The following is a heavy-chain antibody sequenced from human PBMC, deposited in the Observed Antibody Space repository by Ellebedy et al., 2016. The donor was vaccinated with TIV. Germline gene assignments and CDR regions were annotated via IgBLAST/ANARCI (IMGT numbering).Heavy chain of an antibody. CDR3: ARGDRAGTTRLVDY. J-gene: IGHJ4*02. Sequence: GGSLRLSCAASGFTFSSYWMHWVRQAPGKGLVWVSRINSDGISTSYADSVKGRFTISRDNAKNTLYLQMNSLRAEDTALYYCARGDRAGTTRLVDYWGQGTLVTVSS. CDR2: INSDGIST. CDR1: GFTFSSYW. V-gene: IGHV3-74*01. D-gene: IGHD1-7*01.